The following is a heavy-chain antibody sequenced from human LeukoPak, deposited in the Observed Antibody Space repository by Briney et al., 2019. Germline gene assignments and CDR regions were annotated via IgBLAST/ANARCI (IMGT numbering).Heavy chain of an antibody. CDR1: GFTFSSYG. CDR2: IWYDGSNK. V-gene: IGHV3-33*01. J-gene: IGHJ4*02. Sequence: GRSLRLSCAASGFTFSSYGMHWVRQAPGKGLEWVAVIWYDGSNKYYADSVKGRFTISRDNSKSTLYLQMNSLRPDDTAVYYCARVRNIKNFGVLVFFDYWGQGTLVTVSS. CDR3: ARVRNIKNFGVLVFFDY. D-gene: IGHD3-3*01.